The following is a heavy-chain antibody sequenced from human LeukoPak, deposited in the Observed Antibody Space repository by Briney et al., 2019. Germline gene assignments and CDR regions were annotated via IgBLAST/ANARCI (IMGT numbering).Heavy chain of an antibody. CDR1: GGTFSSYT. D-gene: IGHD3-22*01. Sequence: SVKVSCKASGGTFSSYTISWVRQAPGQGLEWMGRIIPILGIANYPQKFQGRVTITADKSTSTAYMELSSLRSEDTAVYYCARESPMYYYDSSGYSRMTVPHAFDIWGQGTMVTVSS. J-gene: IGHJ3*02. V-gene: IGHV1-69*04. CDR3: ARESPMYYYDSSGYSRMTVPHAFDI. CDR2: IIPILGIA.